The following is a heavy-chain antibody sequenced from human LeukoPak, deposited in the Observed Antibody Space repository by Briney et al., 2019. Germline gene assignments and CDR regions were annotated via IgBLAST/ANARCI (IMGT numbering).Heavy chain of an antibody. CDR2: IRGSGGST. V-gene: IGHV3-23*01. CDR1: GFTFSSYA. D-gene: IGHD2-2*01. J-gene: IGHJ4*02. Sequence: GGSLRLSCAASGFTFSSYAMTWVRQAPGEGLEWVSAIRGSGGSTYYADSVKGRFTISRDNSKNTLYLQMNSLRAEDTAVYYCAKDQGIVVVPAATDYWGQGTLVTVSS. CDR3: AKDQGIVVVPAATDY.